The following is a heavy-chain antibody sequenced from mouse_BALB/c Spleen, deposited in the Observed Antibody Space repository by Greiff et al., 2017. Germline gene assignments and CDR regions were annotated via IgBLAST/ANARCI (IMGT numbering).Heavy chain of an antibody. CDR2: ISSGGSYT. D-gene: IGHD5-1-1*01. CDR1: GFTFSSYA. CDR3: ARRHTPYAMDY. V-gene: IGHV5-9-1*01. J-gene: IGHJ4*01. Sequence: EVMLVESGGGLVKPGGSLKLSCAASGFTFSSYAMSWVRQTPEKRLEWVATISSGGSYTYYPDSVKGRFTISRDNAKNTLYLQMSSLRSEDTAMYYCARRHTPYAMDYWGQGTSVTVSS.